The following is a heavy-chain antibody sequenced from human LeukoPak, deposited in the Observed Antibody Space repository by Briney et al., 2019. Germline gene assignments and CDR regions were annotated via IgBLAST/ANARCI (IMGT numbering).Heavy chain of an antibody. D-gene: IGHD6-13*01. V-gene: IGHV4-59*10. CDR2: IYTSGST. J-gene: IGHJ3*02. CDR1: GGSFSGYY. CDR3: ARVAAAGDAFDI. Sequence: SETLSLTCAVYGGSFSGYYWSWIRQPAGKGLEWIGRIYTSGSTNYNPSLKSRVTISVDTSKNQFSLKLSSVTAADTAVYYCARVAAAGDAFDIWGQGTMVTVSS.